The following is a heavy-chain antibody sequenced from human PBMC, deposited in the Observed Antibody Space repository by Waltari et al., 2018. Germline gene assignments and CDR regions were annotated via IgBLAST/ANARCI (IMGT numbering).Heavy chain of an antibody. D-gene: IGHD3-10*02. CDR1: GGSFMGYY. Sequence: QVPLQQWGAGLLQPSETLSLTCAVSGGSFMGYYWRCIRQPPGKGLEWIGEINHSGSTNYDPSLKSRVTISVDTSKNQFSLKLSSVTAADTAVYYCARCSGSWYYYGMDVWGQGTMVTVSS. J-gene: IGHJ6*02. V-gene: IGHV4-34*01. CDR3: ARCSGSWYYYGMDV. CDR2: INHSGST.